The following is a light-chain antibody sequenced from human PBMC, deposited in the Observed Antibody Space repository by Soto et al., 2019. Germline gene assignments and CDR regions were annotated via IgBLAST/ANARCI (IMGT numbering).Light chain of an antibody. V-gene: IGKV1-39*01. CDR3: QQSYSTPFT. Sequence: DIKMTQSPSSLSASVGDRVTITCRASQSISSYLNWYQQKPGKAPKLLIYAASSLQSGVTSRFSGSGSGTDFTLTISSLQPEDFATYYCQQSYSTPFTFGQGTRLEVK. CDR1: QSISSY. J-gene: IGKJ5*01. CDR2: AAS.